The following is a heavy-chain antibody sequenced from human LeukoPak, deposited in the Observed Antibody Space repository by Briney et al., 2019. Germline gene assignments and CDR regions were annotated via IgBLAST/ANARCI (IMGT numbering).Heavy chain of an antibody. CDR3: AGAPGNSGYEVDF. J-gene: IGHJ4*02. CDR1: GYTFTSYG. Sequence: GASVTVSCKASGYTFTSYGISWVRQAPGQGLEWMGWISAYNGNTNYAQKLQGRVTMTTDTSTSTAYMELSSLRFEDTAVYYCAGAPGNSGYEVDFWGQGTLVTVSS. V-gene: IGHV1-18*01. CDR2: ISAYNGNT. D-gene: IGHD5-12*01.